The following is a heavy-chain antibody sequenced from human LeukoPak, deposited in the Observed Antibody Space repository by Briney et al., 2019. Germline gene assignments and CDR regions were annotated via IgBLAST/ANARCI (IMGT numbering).Heavy chain of an antibody. Sequence: GGSLRLSCAATGFTFSSYGMHWVRQAPGKGLEWVAVISYDGSKQYYADSVKGRFTISRDNSKNTLYLQMNSLRAEDTAVYYCARDRAASARFDPWGQGTLVTVSS. J-gene: IGHJ5*02. CDR2: ISYDGSKQ. V-gene: IGHV3-30*03. CDR1: GFTFSSYG. CDR3: ARDRAASARFDP. D-gene: IGHD6-25*01.